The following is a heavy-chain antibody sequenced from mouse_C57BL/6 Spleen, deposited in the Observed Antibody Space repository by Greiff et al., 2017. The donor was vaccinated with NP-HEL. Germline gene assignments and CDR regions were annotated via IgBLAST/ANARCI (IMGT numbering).Heavy chain of an antibody. CDR3: ARSGAGAWFAC. V-gene: IGHV1-59*01. Sequence: QVQLQQPGAELVRPGTSVKLSCKASGYTFTSYWMHWVKQRPGQGLEWIGVIDPSDSYTNYTQKFKGQATLTVDTSSSTAYMQLSSLTSEDSAVYYCARSGAGAWFACWGQGTLVTVSA. J-gene: IGHJ3*01. D-gene: IGHD3-1*01. CDR2: IDPSDSYT. CDR1: GYTFTSYW.